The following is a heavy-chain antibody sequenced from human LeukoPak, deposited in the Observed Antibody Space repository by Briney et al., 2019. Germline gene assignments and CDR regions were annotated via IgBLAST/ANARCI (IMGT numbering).Heavy chain of an antibody. CDR2: ISSGGYTI. D-gene: IGHD3-22*01. V-gene: IGHV3-48*04. CDR1: GFTFSSAW. Sequence: GGSLRLSCAASGFTFSSAWMTWVRQAPGKGLEWVSSISSGGYTIKYHDSVRGRFIISRDNANNSLYLQMNSLRGDDTASYYCATDSSGFSYWGQGILVAVSS. CDR3: ATDSSGFSY. J-gene: IGHJ4*02.